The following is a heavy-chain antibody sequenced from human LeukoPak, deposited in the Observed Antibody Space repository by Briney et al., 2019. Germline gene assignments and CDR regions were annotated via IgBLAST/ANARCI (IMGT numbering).Heavy chain of an antibody. V-gene: IGHV1-3*01. Sequence: GASVKVSCKASGYTFTNYAIHWVRQAPGQRLEWMGWIDAGNDNTKFSQKFQGRVTFTRDTSANTAYMELSSLRSEDTAVYYCARGPGXXXXPFD. CDR1: GYTFTNYA. CDR2: IDAGNDNT. CDR3: ARGPGXXXXPFD. J-gene: IGHJ4*01.